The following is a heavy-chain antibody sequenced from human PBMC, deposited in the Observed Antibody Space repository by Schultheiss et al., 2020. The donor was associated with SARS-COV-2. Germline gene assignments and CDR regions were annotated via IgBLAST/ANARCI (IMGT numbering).Heavy chain of an antibody. V-gene: IGHV3-30*12. J-gene: IGHJ6*02. CDR3: ARAGGKYYYYYGMDV. D-gene: IGHD6-25*01. CDR2: ISYDGSNK. CDR1: GFTFSSYG. Sequence: GGSLRLSCAASGFTFSSYGMHWVRQAPGMGLEWVAGISYDGSNKYYADSVKGRFTISRDNAKNTLYLQMNSLRAEDTAVYYCARAGGKYYYYYGMDVWGHGTSVTVSS.